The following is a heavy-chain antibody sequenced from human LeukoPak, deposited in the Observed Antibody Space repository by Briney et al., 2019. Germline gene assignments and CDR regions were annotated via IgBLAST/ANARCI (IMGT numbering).Heavy chain of an antibody. Sequence: GGSLRLSCAASGFTFSSYSMNWVRQAPGKGLEWVSSISGSGGSTYYADSVKGRFTISRDNSKNTLYLQMNSLRAEDTAVYYCAKARTRGYSYGSFDYWGQGTLVTVSS. V-gene: IGHV3-23*01. D-gene: IGHD5-18*01. CDR1: GFTFSSYS. J-gene: IGHJ4*02. CDR3: AKARTRGYSYGSFDY. CDR2: ISGSGGST.